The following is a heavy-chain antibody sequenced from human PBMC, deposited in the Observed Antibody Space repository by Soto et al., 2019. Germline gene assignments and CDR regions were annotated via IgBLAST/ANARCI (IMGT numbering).Heavy chain of an antibody. D-gene: IGHD4-17*01. Sequence: ASVKVSCKASGYTFTSYGISWVRQAPGQGLEWMGWISAYNGNTNYAQKLQGRVTMTTDTSTSTAYMELRSLRSDDTAVYYCARDKPVDYGGAFXIWGQGTMVTVSS. V-gene: IGHV1-18*01. J-gene: IGHJ3*02. CDR3: ARDKPVDYGGAFXI. CDR2: ISAYNGNT. CDR1: GYTFTSYG.